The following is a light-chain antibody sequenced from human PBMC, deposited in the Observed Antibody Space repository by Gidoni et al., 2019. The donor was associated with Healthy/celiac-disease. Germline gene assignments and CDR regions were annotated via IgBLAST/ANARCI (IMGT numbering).Light chain of an antibody. V-gene: IGKV3-11*01. CDR1: QSVSSY. CDR2: DAS. J-gene: IGKJ3*01. CDR3: QQRSNRPFT. Sequence: ELVLTQSPATLSLSPGERATLSCRASQSVSSYLAWYQQKPGQAPRLLIYDASNRATGIPARFSGSGSGTDFTLTISSLEPEDFAVYYCQQRSNRPFTFGPGTKVDIK.